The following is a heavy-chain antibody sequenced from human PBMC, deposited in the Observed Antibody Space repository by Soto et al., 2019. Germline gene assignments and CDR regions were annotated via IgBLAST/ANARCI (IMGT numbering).Heavy chain of an antibody. CDR3: AREGHPAAGNTPHN. Sequence: GGSLRLSCAASGFNFSSYAMHWVRQAPGKGLEWVAVISYDGGKKYYADSVKGRFTISRDNSQNTLYVEMTSLSAEDTAVYYWAREGHPAAGNTPHNWGQGXLVTVCS. CDR1: GFNFSSYA. D-gene: IGHD6-13*01. J-gene: IGHJ4*02. V-gene: IGHV3-30*04. CDR2: ISYDGGKK.